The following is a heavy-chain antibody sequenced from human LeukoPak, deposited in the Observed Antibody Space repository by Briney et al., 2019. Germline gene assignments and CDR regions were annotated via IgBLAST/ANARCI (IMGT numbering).Heavy chain of an antibody. J-gene: IGHJ4*02. Sequence: ASVKVSCKASGYSLTSNYIHWVRQAPGQGLEWMGMIYPRDGSTSYAQKFQGRVTVTRDTSTSTVHMELSGLRSEDTAVYYCARDQEAFDYWGQGTLVTVSS. CDR3: ARDQEAFDY. CDR1: GYSLTSNY. CDR2: IYPRDGST. V-gene: IGHV1-46*01.